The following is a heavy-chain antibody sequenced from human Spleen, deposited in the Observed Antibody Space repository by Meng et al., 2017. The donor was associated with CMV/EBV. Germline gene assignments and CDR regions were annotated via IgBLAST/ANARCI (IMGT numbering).Heavy chain of an antibody. CDR3: ARESVGAAGTGDFFDY. CDR2: IYYSGST. J-gene: IGHJ4*02. Sequence: SVSSGSYYWSWIRQPPGKGLEWIGYIYYSGSTNYNPSLKSRVTISVDTSKNQFSLKLSSVTAADTAVYYCARESVGAAGTGDFFDYWGQGTLVTVSS. D-gene: IGHD6-13*01. CDR1: SVSSGSYY. V-gene: IGHV4-61*01.